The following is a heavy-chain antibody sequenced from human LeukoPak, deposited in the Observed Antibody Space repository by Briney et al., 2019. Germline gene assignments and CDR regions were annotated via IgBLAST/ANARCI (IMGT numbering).Heavy chain of an antibody. Sequence: PSETLSLTCSVSDGSINSYYWNWIRRLPGKGLEWIGYIYYNGNTNYSPSLKSRVTMSVDTSKNLFSLKVSSVTAADTAVYYCARGRSNYYGMDVWGQGTTVTVSS. CDR3: ARGRSNYYGMDV. D-gene: IGHD1-26*01. CDR1: DGSINSYY. J-gene: IGHJ6*02. V-gene: IGHV4-59*01. CDR2: IYYNGNT.